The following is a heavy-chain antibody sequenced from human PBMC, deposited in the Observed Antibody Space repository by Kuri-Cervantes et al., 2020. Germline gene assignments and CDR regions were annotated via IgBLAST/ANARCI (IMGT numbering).Heavy chain of an antibody. CDR2: INAGNGNT. J-gene: IGHJ3*02. V-gene: IGHV1-3*01. CDR1: GYTFTSYA. CDR3: ARGPYYDFWSGYWGGAFDI. D-gene: IGHD3-3*01. Sequence: ASVKVSCKASGYTFTSYAMHWVRQAPGQRLEWMGWINAGNGNTKYSQKFQGRVTITRDTSASTAYMELRSLRSDDTAVYYCARGPYYDFWSGYWGGAFDIWGQGTMVTVSS.